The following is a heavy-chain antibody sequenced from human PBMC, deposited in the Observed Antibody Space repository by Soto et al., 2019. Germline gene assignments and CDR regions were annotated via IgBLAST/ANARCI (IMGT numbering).Heavy chain of an antibody. CDR1: GGSFSGYY. CDR3: ARVGSSYCSGDNCPFDS. J-gene: IGHJ4*02. CDR2: ISRSGSA. D-gene: IGHD2-15*01. V-gene: IGHV4-34*01. Sequence: SETLSLTCAVSGGSFSGYYWNWIRQPPGKGLEWLGEISRSGSATYNPSLKGRVSMSVDTSKNQISLNVTSVTAADTAVYSCARVGSSYCSGDNCPFDSWGQGTRVTVSS.